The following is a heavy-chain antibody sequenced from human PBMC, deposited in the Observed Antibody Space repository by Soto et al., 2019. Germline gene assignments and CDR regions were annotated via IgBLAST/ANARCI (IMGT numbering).Heavy chain of an antibody. J-gene: IGHJ4*02. CDR3: ARGRSESSFGWQDFDY. D-gene: IGHD6-19*01. CDR2: IYPGDSDT. CDR1: GYSFSSYW. V-gene: IGHV5-51*01. Sequence: GESLKISCKGSGYSFSSYWIGWVRQMPGKGLEWMGIIYPGDSDTRYNPSFQGQVTISADKSISTAYLQWSSLKASDTAMYYCARGRSESSFGWQDFDYWGQGTLVTVSS.